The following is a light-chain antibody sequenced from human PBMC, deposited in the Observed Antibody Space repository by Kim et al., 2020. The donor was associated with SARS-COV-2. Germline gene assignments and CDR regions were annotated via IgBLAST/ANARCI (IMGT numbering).Light chain of an antibody. Sequence: EIVLTQSPGTLSLSPGERATLSCRASQSVSSSYLAWYQHKPGQAPRLLMSGASTRATVIPDRFSGSGSGTDFTLTISRLEPEDFAVYYCQQYGSSPPTFGHGTKLEI. V-gene: IGKV3-20*01. J-gene: IGKJ1*01. CDR3: QQYGSSPPT. CDR1: QSVSSSY. CDR2: GAS.